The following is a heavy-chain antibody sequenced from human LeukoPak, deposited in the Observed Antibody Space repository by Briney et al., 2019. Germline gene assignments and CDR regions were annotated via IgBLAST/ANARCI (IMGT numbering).Heavy chain of an antibody. D-gene: IGHD3-22*01. CDR1: GYTFTSYG. CDR2: ISAYNGNT. J-gene: IGHJ4*02. Sequence: GASVKVSCKASGYTFTSYGISWARQAPGQGLEWMGWISAYNGNTNYAQKLQGRVTLTTDTSTSTAYMELRSLRSDDMAVYYCARHRMISRQYYYDSSGYYDNWGQGTLVTVSS. V-gene: IGHV1-18*03. CDR3: ARHRMISRQYYYDSSGYYDN.